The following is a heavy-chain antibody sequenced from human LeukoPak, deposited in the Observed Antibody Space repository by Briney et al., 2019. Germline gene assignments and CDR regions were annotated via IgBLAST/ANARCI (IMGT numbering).Heavy chain of an antibody. CDR1: GFTFSSYS. CDR3: ASIWGDSSGWRNWFDP. J-gene: IGHJ5*02. D-gene: IGHD6-19*01. CDR2: ISSSSSYI. V-gene: IGHV3-21*01. Sequence: GGSLRLSCAASGFTFSSYSMNWVRQAPGKGLEWVSSISSSSSYIYYADSVKGRFTISRDNAKNSLYLQMNSLRAEDTAVYYCASIWGDSSGWRNWFDPWGQGTLVTVSS.